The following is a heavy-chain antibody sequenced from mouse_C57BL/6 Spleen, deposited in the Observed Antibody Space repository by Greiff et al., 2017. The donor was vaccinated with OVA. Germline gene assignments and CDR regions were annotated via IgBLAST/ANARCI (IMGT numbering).Heavy chain of an antibody. CDR2: IDPSDSYT. D-gene: IGHD1-1*01. Sequence: VQLQQPGAELVMPGASLKLSCKASGYTFTSYWMHWVKQRPGQGLEWIGEIDPSDSYTNYNQKFKGKSTLTVDKSSSTAYMQLSSLTSEDSAVYYCARAPLFITTVVDYFDYWGQGTTLTVSS. CDR1: GYTFTSYW. V-gene: IGHV1-69*01. J-gene: IGHJ2*01. CDR3: ARAPLFITTVVDYFDY.